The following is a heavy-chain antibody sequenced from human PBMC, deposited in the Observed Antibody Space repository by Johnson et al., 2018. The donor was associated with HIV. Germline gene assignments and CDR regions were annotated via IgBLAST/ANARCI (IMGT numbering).Heavy chain of an antibody. V-gene: IGHV3-20*04. CDR1: GFTFDDYG. CDR3: SREGPRITIFGVVSPSAFDI. Sequence: QLVESGGGVVPPRMFVTLSCAASGFTFDDYGMSWVRQAPGKGLEWVSGINWNGGSTGYADSVKGRFTISRDNAKNSLYLQMNSLRVEDTAFYYCSREGPRITIFGVVSPSAFDIWGQGTMVTVSS. D-gene: IGHD3-3*01. CDR2: INWNGGST. J-gene: IGHJ3*02.